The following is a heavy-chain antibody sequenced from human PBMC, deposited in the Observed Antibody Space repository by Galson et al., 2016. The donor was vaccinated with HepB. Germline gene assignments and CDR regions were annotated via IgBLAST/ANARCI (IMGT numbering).Heavy chain of an antibody. CDR2: VSAAGRVT. V-gene: IGHV3-33*08. Sequence: SLRLSCAASGLTFSNYGMHWVRQAPGQGPEWVAVVSAAGRVTYYADSVKGRFTISRDSAKNSVYLQMNSLGGEDTAVYYCVGGAGWVPDYWGQGTLVTVSS. D-gene: IGHD1-26*01. CDR1: GLTFSNYG. J-gene: IGHJ4*02. CDR3: VGGAGWVPDY.